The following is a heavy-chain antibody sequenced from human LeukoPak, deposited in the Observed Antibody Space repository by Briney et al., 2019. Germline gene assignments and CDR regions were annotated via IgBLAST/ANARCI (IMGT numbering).Heavy chain of an antibody. V-gene: IGHV3-33*06. CDR3: AKDLAWMLGRFDS. CDR2: IWFDGDNK. J-gene: IGHJ4*02. Sequence: GKSLRLSCAASGFTFSSDGMHWVRQAPRKGLWWVAVIWFDGDNKYYAGSVKGRFTISRDNSKNTLYLQMNSLRAEDTAVYYCAKDLAWMLGRFDSWGQGTLVTVSS. CDR1: GFTFSSDG. D-gene: IGHD2-2*03.